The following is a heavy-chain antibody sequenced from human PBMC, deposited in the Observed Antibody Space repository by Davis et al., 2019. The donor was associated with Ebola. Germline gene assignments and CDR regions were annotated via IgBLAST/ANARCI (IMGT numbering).Heavy chain of an antibody. CDR2: ISGSDHNT. V-gene: IGHV3-23*01. CDR3: AKVLTGSSYWHYYYYPMDV. J-gene: IGHJ6*02. D-gene: IGHD3-22*01. Sequence: GGSLRLSCAASGFTFETHAMTWVRQVPGKGLEWVSSISGSDHNTYYADSLKGRFAISRDNSNKIVYLQLNNLRAEDTAIYYCAKVLTGSSYWHYYYYPMDVWGQGTTVTVSS. CDR1: GFTFETHA.